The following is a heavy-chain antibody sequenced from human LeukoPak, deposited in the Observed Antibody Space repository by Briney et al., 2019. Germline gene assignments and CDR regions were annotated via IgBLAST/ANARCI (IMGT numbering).Heavy chain of an antibody. Sequence: ASETLSLTCTVSGGSISSSSYYWGWIRQPPGKGLEWIGSIYYSGGTYYNPSLKSRVTISVDTSKNQFSLKLSSVTAADTAVYYCARIAAVGATKDYWGQGTLVTVSS. D-gene: IGHD1-26*01. V-gene: IGHV4-39*01. J-gene: IGHJ4*02. CDR1: GGSISSSSYY. CDR2: IYYSGGT. CDR3: ARIAAVGATKDY.